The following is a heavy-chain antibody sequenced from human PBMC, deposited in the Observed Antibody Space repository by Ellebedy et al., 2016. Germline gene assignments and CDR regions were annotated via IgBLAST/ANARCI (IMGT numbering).Heavy chain of an antibody. V-gene: IGHV1-2*02. J-gene: IGHJ4*02. D-gene: IGHD5-18*01. CDR3: AREVVDTAIADY. Sequence: ASVKVSXXASGYTFTGYYMHWVRQAPGQGLEWMGWINPNSGGTNYAQKFQGRVTMTRDTSISTAYMELSRLRSDDTAVYYCAREVVDTAIADYWGQGTLVTVSS. CDR2: INPNSGGT. CDR1: GYTFTGYY.